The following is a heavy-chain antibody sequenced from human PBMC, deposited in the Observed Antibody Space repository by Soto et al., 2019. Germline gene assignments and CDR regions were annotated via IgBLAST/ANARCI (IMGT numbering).Heavy chain of an antibody. CDR3: ALGFRKRFGVVKGDYYYYYGMDV. Sequence: ASVKVSCKASGYTFTSYYMHWVRQAPGQGLEWMGIINPSGGSTSYAQKFQGRVTMTRDTSTSTVYMELSSLRSEDTAVYYCALGFRKRFGVVKGDYYYYYGMDVWGQGTTVTVSS. D-gene: IGHD3-3*01. CDR1: GYTFTSYY. J-gene: IGHJ6*02. CDR2: INPSGGST. V-gene: IGHV1-46*01.